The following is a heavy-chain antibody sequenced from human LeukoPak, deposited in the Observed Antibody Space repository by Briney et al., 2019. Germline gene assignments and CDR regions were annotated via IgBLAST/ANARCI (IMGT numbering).Heavy chain of an antibody. D-gene: IGHD2-15*01. J-gene: IGHJ5*02. V-gene: IGHV3-21*01. CDR2: ISSSSSYI. Sequence: GGSLRLSCAASGFTFSSYSMNWVRQAPGKGLEWVSSISSSSSYIYYADSVKGRFTISRDNAKNSLYLQMNSLRAEDTSVYYCAREVRSGDRFDPWGQGTLVTVSS. CDR3: AREVRSGDRFDP. CDR1: GFTFSSYS.